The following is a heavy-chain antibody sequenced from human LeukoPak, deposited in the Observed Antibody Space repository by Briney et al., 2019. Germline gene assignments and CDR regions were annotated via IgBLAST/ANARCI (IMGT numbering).Heavy chain of an antibody. V-gene: IGHV3-7*01. D-gene: IGHD1-26*01. CDR2: IKQDGSEK. J-gene: IGHJ4*02. CDR1: GFTFSTYW. Sequence: GGSLRLSCAASGFTFSTYWMTWVRQAPGKGLEWVANIKQDGSEKYFVDSVKGRFTISRDNANNSLYLQMNSLRAEDTAVYYCARHLGSYDYWGQGTLVTVSS. CDR3: ARHLGSYDY.